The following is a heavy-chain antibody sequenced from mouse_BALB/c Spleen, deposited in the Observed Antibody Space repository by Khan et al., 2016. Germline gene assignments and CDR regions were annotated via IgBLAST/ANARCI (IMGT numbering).Heavy chain of an antibody. D-gene: IGHD1-1*01. CDR3: AILIYYYGSRFAY. CDR1: GYSITSDYA. V-gene: IGHV3-2*02. Sequence: EVELVESGPGLVKPSQSLSLTCTVTGYSITSDYAWNWIRQFPGNKLEWMGYISYSGSTSSNPSLKSRISITRDTSKNQFFLQLNSVTTEDTATYYCAILIYYYGSRFAYWGQGTLVTVSA. J-gene: IGHJ3*01. CDR2: ISYSGST.